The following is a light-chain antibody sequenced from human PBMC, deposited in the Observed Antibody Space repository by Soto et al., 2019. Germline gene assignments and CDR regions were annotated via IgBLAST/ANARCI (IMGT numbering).Light chain of an antibody. CDR3: QQYDSSPLT. Sequence: DIVLTQSPGTLSLSPGERATLSCRASQSVSSSYLAWYQQKPGQAPRLLIYGASSRATGIPVRFSGSGSGTDFTLTISRLEPEDFAVYYCQQYDSSPLTFGGGTKVEIK. CDR1: QSVSSSY. J-gene: IGKJ4*01. CDR2: GAS. V-gene: IGKV3-20*01.